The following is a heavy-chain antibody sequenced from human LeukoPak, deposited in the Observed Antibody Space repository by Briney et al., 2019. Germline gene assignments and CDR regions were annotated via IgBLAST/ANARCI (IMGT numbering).Heavy chain of an antibody. V-gene: IGHV3-23*01. D-gene: IGHD1-26*01. Sequence: PGGSLRLSCAASGFSFSIYAMSWVRQSPGKGLEWVSSISGSNDNTYHADSVKGRFSISRDNSKCTLYLHMTNLRPEDTAFYYCAKAHAVGAATIDSWGQGTLVIVSS. CDR2: ISGSNDNT. J-gene: IGHJ4*02. CDR3: AKAHAVGAATIDS. CDR1: GFSFSIYA.